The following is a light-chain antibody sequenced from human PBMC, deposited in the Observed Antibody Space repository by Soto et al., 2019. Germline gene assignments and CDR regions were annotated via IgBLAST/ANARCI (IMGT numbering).Light chain of an antibody. Sequence: QSVLTQPPSVSGAPGQRVTISCTGSSSNIGAGYDGHWYQQLPGTAPKLLIYGNSNRPSGVPDRFSGSKSGTSASLAITGLQAEDEAEYYCQSYDSSLSGWVFGGGTKLTV. CDR1: SSNIGAGYD. J-gene: IGLJ3*02. CDR2: GNS. V-gene: IGLV1-40*01. CDR3: QSYDSSLSGWV.